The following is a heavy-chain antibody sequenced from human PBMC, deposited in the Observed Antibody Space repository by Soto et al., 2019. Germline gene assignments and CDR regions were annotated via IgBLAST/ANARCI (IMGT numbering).Heavy chain of an antibody. V-gene: IGHV1-18*01. CDR3: ARNLGYCSGGSRLREGC. D-gene: IGHD2-15*01. J-gene: IGHJ4*02. CDR1: GYTFTSYG. CDR2: ISAYNGNT. Sequence: QVQLVQSGAEVKKPGASVKVSCKASGYTFTSYGISWVRQAPGQGLEWMGWISAYNGNTNYAQKLQGRVTMTTDTSTITAYMELTSLRSDDTALNYCARNLGYCSGGSRLREGCRGQGTLVTVSP.